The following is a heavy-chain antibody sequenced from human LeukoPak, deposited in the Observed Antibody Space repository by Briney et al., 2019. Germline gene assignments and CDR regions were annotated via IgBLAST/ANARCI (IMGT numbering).Heavy chain of an antibody. CDR2: ISGSGGTT. D-gene: IGHD1-1*01. CDR3: AKEHDGGHYYDDDSMDV. CDR1: GFTFSNYG. J-gene: IGHJ6*03. Sequence: PGGTLRLSCAASGFTFSNYGMSWVRQAPGKGLEWISAISGSGGTTYYADSVKGQFTISRDNSKNTLYLQMNSLRAEDTAVYYCAKEHDGGHYYDDDSMDVWGKGTTVTVSS. V-gene: IGHV3-23*01.